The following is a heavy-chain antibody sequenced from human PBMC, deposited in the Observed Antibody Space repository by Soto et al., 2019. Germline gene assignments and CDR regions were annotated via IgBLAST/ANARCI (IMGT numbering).Heavy chain of an antibody. J-gene: IGHJ4*02. CDR3: AKDPRLRLGELSLYPDY. CDR2: ISYDGSNK. V-gene: IGHV3-30*18. CDR1: GFTFNNYC. D-gene: IGHD3-16*02. Sequence: TGGAPRLSCAAPGFTFNNYCMHRVRQAPSKGLEWVAVISYDGSNKYYADSVKGRFTISRDNSKNTLYLQMNSLRAEDTAVYYCAKDPRLRLGELSLYPDYWGQGTLVTVSS.